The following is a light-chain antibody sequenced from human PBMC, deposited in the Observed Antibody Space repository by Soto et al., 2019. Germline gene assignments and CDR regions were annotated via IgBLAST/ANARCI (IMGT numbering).Light chain of an antibody. CDR3: HQYGGSST. CDR1: QSVGTW. V-gene: IGKV1-5*01. CDR2: DAS. J-gene: IGKJ1*01. Sequence: DIQLTQSPSTLSASVGGRVTITCRASQSVGTWVAWYQQKPGRAPNFLIYDASTLESGVPSRFSGSGSGTDFTLTISRLEPEDFAVYYCHQYGGSSTFGQGTKVDIK.